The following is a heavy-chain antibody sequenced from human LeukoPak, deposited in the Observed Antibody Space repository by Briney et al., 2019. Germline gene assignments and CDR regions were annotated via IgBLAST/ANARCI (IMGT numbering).Heavy chain of an antibody. V-gene: IGHV1-69*05. CDR2: IIPIFGTA. CDR3: AKGTVLCSSTSCYSGGYYYMDV. J-gene: IGHJ6*03. CDR1: GGTFSSYA. Sequence: SVKVSCKASGGTFSSYAISWVRQAPGQELEWMGGIIPIFGTANYAQKFQGRVTITTDESTSTAYMELSSLRSEDTAVYYCAKGTVLCSSTSCYSGGYYYMDVWGKGTTVTVSS. D-gene: IGHD2-2*02.